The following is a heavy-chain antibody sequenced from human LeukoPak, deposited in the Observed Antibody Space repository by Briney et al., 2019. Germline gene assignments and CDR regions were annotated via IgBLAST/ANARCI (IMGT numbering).Heavy chain of an antibody. J-gene: IGHJ4*02. CDR1: GFTFTGHY. CDR3: ARDLNDYGDYRSPRPGSYFDY. CDR2: THPHSGDT. V-gene: IGHV1-2*02. D-gene: IGHD4-17*01. Sequence: ASVKVSCKASGFTFTGHYFHWVRQAPGQGLEWMGWTHPHSGDTGYAQMFQGRVSMTRDTSVSTAYMELSSLRSDDTAVYYCARDLNDYGDYRSPRPGSYFDYWGQGTLVTVSS.